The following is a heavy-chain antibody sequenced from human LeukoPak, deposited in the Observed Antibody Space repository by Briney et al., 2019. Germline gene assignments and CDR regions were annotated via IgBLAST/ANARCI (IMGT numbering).Heavy chain of an antibody. V-gene: IGHV3-21*04. CDR1: GFTFSSYS. CDR2: ISSSSSYI. Sequence: PGGSLRLSCAASGFTFSSYSMNWVRQAPGKGLEWVSSISSSSSYIYYADSVKGRFTISRDNAKNSLYLQMNSLRAEDTALYYCAKVGAGGFDYWGQGTLVTVSS. CDR3: AKVGAGGFDY. D-gene: IGHD3-16*01. J-gene: IGHJ4*02.